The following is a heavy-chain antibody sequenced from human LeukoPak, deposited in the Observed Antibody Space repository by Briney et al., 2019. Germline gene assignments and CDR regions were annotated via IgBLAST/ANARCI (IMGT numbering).Heavy chain of an antibody. CDR2: ISNDGGGT. Sequence: GGSLRLSCAASGFTFNNYGLIWVRQTPGKGLEWVAAISNDGGGTMYAAFVEGRFTISRDNSKSTLFLQMNGLRAEDTALYYCAKGSSGYFADLWGQGTLVTVSS. CDR3: AKGSSGYFADL. CDR1: GFTFNNYG. J-gene: IGHJ5*02. V-gene: IGHV3-23*01. D-gene: IGHD3-22*01.